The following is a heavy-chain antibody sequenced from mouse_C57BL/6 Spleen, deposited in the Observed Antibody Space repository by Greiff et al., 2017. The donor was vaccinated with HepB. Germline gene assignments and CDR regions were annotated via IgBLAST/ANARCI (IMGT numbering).Heavy chain of an antibody. CDR1: GYSITSDY. CDR2: ISYSGST. V-gene: IGHV3-8*01. CDR3: ARLYYGYADGEEFAY. Sequence: EVKLVESGPGLAKPSQTLSLTCSVTGYSITSDYWNWIRKFPGNKLEYMGYISYSGSTYYNPSLKSRISITRDTSKNQYYLQLNSVTTEDTATYYCARLYYGYADGEEFAYWGQGTLVTVSA. D-gene: IGHD2-2*01. J-gene: IGHJ3*01.